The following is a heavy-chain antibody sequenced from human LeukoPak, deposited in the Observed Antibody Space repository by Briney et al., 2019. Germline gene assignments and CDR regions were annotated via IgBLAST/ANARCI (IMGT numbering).Heavy chain of an antibody. V-gene: IGHV1-24*01. J-gene: IGHJ4*02. CDR1: GFTVSSNY. CDR2: FDPEDGET. D-gene: IGHD6-13*01. Sequence: GGSLRLSCAASGFTVSSNYMSWVRQAPGKGLEWMGGFDPEDGETIYAQKFQGRVTMTEDTSTDTAYMELSSLRSEDTAVYYCAGIAAAGIGFDYWGQGTLVTVSS. CDR3: AGIAAAGIGFDY.